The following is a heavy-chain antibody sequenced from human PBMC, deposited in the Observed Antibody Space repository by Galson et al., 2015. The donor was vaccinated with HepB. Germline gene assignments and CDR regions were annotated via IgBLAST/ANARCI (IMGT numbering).Heavy chain of an antibody. CDR1: GYTFTSYY. D-gene: IGHD2-21*02. V-gene: IGHV1-46*03. CDR2: INPSGGST. CDR3: ARLDLAYCGGDCSWGWFDP. Sequence: SVKVSCKASGYTFTSYYMHWVRQAPGQGLEWMGIINPSGGSTSYAQKFQGRVTMTRDTSTSTVYMELSSLRSEDTAVYYCARLDLAYCGGDCSWGWFDPWGQGTLVTVSS. J-gene: IGHJ5*02.